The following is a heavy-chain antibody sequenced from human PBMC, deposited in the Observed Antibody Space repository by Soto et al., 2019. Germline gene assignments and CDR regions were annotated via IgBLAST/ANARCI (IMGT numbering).Heavy chain of an antibody. D-gene: IGHD4-4*01. Sequence: GGSLRLSCAASGFTFSSYGMHWVRQAPGKGLEWVAVISYDGSNKYYADSVKGRFTISRDNSKNTLYLQMNSLRAEDTAVYYCAKDLCDYSNYYYGMDVWGQGTTVTVSS. J-gene: IGHJ6*02. CDR3: AKDLCDYSNYYYGMDV. CDR1: GFTFSSYG. CDR2: ISYDGSNK. V-gene: IGHV3-30*18.